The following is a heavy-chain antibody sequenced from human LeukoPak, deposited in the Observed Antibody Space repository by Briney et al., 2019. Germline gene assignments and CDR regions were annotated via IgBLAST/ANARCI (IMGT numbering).Heavy chain of an antibody. CDR2: IKSKTDGGTT. D-gene: IGHD3-16*01. CDR1: GFTFSNAW. V-gene: IGHV3-15*01. CDR3: TTIPWGLDYETGY. J-gene: IGHJ4*02. Sequence: GGSLRLSCAASGFTFSNAWMSWVRQAPGKGLEWVGRIKSKTDGGTTDYAAPVKGRFTISRDDSKNTLYLQMNSLKAEDTAVYYCTTIPWGLDYETGYWGQGTLVTVSS.